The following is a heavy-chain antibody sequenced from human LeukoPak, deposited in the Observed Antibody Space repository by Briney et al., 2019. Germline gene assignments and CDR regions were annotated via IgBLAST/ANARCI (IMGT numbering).Heavy chain of an antibody. CDR1: GFTFSSYA. CDR3: ARRRYNWNAIDY. CDR2: ISSSGSTL. Sequence: PGGSLRLSCAASGFTFSSYAMNWVRQAPGKGLEWVSYISSSGSTLYYADSVKGRITISRDNAKNSLYLQMNSPRAEDTAVYYCARRRYNWNAIDYWGQGTLVTVSS. J-gene: IGHJ4*02. V-gene: IGHV3-48*04. D-gene: IGHD1-20*01.